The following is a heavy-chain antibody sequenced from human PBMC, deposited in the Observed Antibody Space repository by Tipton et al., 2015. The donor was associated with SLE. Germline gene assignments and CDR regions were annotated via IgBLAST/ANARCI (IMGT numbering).Heavy chain of an antibody. V-gene: IGHV4-59*01. D-gene: IGHD3-16*01. CDR3: ARAPLRLGDSDWNYYMDV. Sequence: TLSLTCTVSGGSTDTYYWTWIRQPPGGGLEWIGYVYYPGSTSYNPSLKSRVTMSLDSAKNQFSLRLTSVTAADTAVYYCARAPLRLGDSDWNYYMDVWGNGTTVTASS. CDR2: VYYPGST. CDR1: GGSTDTYY. J-gene: IGHJ6*03.